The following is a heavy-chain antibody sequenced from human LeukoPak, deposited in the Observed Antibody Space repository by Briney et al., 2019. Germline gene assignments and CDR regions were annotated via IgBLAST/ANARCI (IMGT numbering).Heavy chain of an antibody. J-gene: IGHJ4*02. CDR1: GYTFTNYG. D-gene: IGHD2-2*01. CDR3: ARVGAYRTSTSCLAY. CDR2: ISAYNGNT. Sequence: ASVKVSCKASGYTFTNYGISWVRQAPGQGLEWMGWISAYNGNTNYPQKLQGRVTMTTDTSTSTAYMEPTRLTSADTAVYYCARVGAYRTSTSCLAYWGQGTLVTVSS. V-gene: IGHV1-18*01.